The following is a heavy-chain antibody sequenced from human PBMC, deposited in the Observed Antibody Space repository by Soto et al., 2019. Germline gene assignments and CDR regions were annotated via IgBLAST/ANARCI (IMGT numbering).Heavy chain of an antibody. CDR1: GYSFNSYY. CDR3: ASDYNAYQRQHVFDI. D-gene: IGHD3-10*01. V-gene: IGHV1-46*02. CDR2: INPSGAST. J-gene: IGHJ3*02. Sequence: QVQLVQSGAEVKKPGASAKVACKASGYSFNSYYMHWVRQAPGQGPEWMGVINPSGASTSYAQKFQGRVTMTRDKSTSTVYRELSSMRSEDTALYYCASDYNAYQRQHVFDIWGQGTLVTVSS.